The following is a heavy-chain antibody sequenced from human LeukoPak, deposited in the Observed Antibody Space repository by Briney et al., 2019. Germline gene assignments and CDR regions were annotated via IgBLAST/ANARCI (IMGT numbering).Heavy chain of an antibody. V-gene: IGHV3-7*01. CDR2: IKQDGSEK. CDR3: AREYGTMVRGVIIPYYFDY. J-gene: IGHJ4*02. CDR1: GFTFSSYW. D-gene: IGHD3-10*01. Sequence: GGSLRLSCAASGFTFSSYWMSWVRQAPGKGLEWVANIKQDGSEKYYVDSVKGRFTISRDNAKNSLYLQMNSLRAEDTAVYYCAREYGTMVRGVIIPYYFDYWGQGTLVTVSS.